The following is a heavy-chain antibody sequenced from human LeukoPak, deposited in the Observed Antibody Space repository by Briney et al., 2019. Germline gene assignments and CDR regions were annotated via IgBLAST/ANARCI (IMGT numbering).Heavy chain of an antibody. D-gene: IGHD6-19*01. Sequence: SETLSLTCTVSGGSISSYYWSWIRQPAGKGLEWIGRIYTSGTTNYNPSLKRRVTMSVDTSKNQFSLKLSSVPAADTAVYYCASDSGWYTPFDYWGQGTLVTVSS. V-gene: IGHV4-4*07. CDR1: GGSISSYY. J-gene: IGHJ4*02. CDR3: ASDSGWYTPFDY. CDR2: IYTSGTT.